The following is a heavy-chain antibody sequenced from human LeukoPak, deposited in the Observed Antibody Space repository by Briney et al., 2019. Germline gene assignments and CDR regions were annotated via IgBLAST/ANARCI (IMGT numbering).Heavy chain of an antibody. CDR2: ISGSGGST. Sequence: GGSLRLSCAASGFTFSSYAMSWVRQAPGKGLGWVSAISGSGGSTYYADSVKGRFTISRDNSKNTLYLQMNSLRAEDTAVYYCAKDADYDYGDPYYFDYWGQGTLVTVSS. CDR1: GFTFSSYA. V-gene: IGHV3-23*01. CDR3: AKDADYDYGDPYYFDY. D-gene: IGHD4-17*01. J-gene: IGHJ4*02.